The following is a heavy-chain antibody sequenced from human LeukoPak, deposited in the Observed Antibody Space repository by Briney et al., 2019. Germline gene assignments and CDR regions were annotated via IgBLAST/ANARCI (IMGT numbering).Heavy chain of an antibody. Sequence: GGSLRLSCEAPGFTFSIAWMTWVRQAPGKGLEWVGRIKSSKDGGTTDYAAPVKGRFSISRDDSRNTLFLQMNNLKSEDTAVYSCTTLNLASGAPWGQGTLVTVS. CDR1: GFTFSIAW. CDR3: TTLNLASGAP. CDR2: IKSSKDGGTT. D-gene: IGHD6-13*01. J-gene: IGHJ5*02. V-gene: IGHV3-15*01.